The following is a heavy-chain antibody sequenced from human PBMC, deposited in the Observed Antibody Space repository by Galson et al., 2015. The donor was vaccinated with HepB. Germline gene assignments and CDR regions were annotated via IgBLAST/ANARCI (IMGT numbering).Heavy chain of an antibody. D-gene: IGHD5-24*01. CDR1: GFTFSSYA. J-gene: IGHJ2*01. CDR2: ISYDGSNK. CDR3: ARGAEMATIPMVGGYFDL. Sequence: SLRLSCAASGFTFSSYAMHWVRQAPGKGLEWVAVISYDGSNKYYADSVKGRFTISRDNSKNTLYLQMNSLRAEDTAVYYCARGAEMATIPMVGGYFDLWGRGTLVTVSS. V-gene: IGHV3-30*04.